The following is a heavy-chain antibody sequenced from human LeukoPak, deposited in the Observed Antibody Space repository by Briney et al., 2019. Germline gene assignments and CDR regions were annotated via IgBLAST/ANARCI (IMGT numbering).Heavy chain of an antibody. CDR1: GFTFRSFA. Sequence: PGGSLRLSCAASGFTFRSFAMHWVRQVPGKGLEWVTVVSYDGNNKNYADSVKGRFTISRDNSKNTLYLQMNSLRPEDTAVYYCSRDRSYDILSGYSYFDYWGQGALVTVSS. V-gene: IGHV3-30*04. D-gene: IGHD3-9*01. J-gene: IGHJ4*02. CDR2: VSYDGNNK. CDR3: SRDRSYDILSGYSYFDY.